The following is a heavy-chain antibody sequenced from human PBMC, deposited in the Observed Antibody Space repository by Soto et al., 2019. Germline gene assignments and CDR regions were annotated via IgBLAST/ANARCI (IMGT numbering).Heavy chain of an antibody. J-gene: IGHJ4*02. CDR3: ASMNYYDTSGYPFDH. CDR1: GGCIRSYY. V-gene: IGHV4-59*01. CDR2: IYQRGTT. D-gene: IGHD3-22*01. Sequence: SETLSLTCSVSGGCIRSYYWSWIRQPPGTGMEWLGYIYQRGTTNYNPSLKSRVTMSADTSKNQFSLKLTSVTAADTAVYYCASMNYYDTSGYPFDHWGQGILVTVSS.